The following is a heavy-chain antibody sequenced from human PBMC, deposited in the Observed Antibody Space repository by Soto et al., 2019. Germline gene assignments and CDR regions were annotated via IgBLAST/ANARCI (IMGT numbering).Heavy chain of an antibody. D-gene: IGHD2-8*01. CDR2: IYPSDSDT. J-gene: IGHJ4*02. CDR3: ARRGVPXGPLSEY. CDR1: GYSFASYW. Sequence: GDPLKISFKGSGYSFASYWIGWVRQMPGKVLGWVGVIYPSDSDTRYTPSFQGQVTTAADKSRTAAYLQWSSLNDSGTSVYYCARRGVPXGPLSEYWGQGTPVTVSS. V-gene: IGHV5-51*01.